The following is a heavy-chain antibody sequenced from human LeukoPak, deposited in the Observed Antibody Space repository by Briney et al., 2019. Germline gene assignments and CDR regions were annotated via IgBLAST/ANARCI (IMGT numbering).Heavy chain of an antibody. Sequence: GGSLRLSCAASGFTFSSYAMSWVRQAPGKGLEWVSAISGSGGSTYYADSVKGRFTISRDNSKNTLYLQMNSLRAEDTAVYYCAKPVPSFPGYCSGGSCYRGIYFDYWGQGTLVTVSS. CDR1: GFTFSSYA. CDR3: AKPVPSFPGYCSGGSCYRGIYFDY. V-gene: IGHV3-23*01. CDR2: ISGSGGST. J-gene: IGHJ4*02. D-gene: IGHD2-15*01.